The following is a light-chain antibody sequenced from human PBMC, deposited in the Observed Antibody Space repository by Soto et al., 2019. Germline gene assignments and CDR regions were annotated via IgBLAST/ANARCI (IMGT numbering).Light chain of an antibody. V-gene: IGKV1-5*03. CDR1: QTISSW. CDR3: QQYNSYWT. J-gene: IGKJ1*01. CDR2: KAS. Sequence: DIQMTESPSTLSGSVGDRVTITCRASQTISSWLAWYQLKPGKAPKLLIYKASTLKSGVPSRFSGSGSGTEFTLTISSLQPDDFATYYCQQYNSYWTFGQGTKVDIK.